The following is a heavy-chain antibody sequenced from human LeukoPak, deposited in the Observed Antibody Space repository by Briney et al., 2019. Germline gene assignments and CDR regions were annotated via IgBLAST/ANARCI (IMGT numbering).Heavy chain of an antibody. V-gene: IGHV1-69*13. CDR3: ATLSTNDYGDY. CDR1: GGTFSNYA. CDR2: IIPIFGTA. D-gene: IGHD2-8*01. J-gene: IGHJ4*02. Sequence: SVKVSCKASGGTFSNYAITWVRQAPGQGLEWMGGIIPIFGTASYAQKIQGRVTITADESTSTAYMEVSSLRSEDTAVYYCATLSTNDYGDYWGQGTLVTVSS.